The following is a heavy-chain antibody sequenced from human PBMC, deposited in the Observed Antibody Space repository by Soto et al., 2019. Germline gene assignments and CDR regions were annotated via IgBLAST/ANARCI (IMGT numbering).Heavy chain of an antibody. CDR3: ARTFWSGSRLDYYYMDV. Sequence: SETLSLTCTASGGSISSGGYYWSWIRQHPGKGLEWIGYIYYSGSTYYNPSLKSRVTISVDTSKNQFSLKLSSVTAADMAVYYCARTFWSGSRLDYYYMDVWGKGTTVTVSS. V-gene: IGHV4-31*03. D-gene: IGHD3-3*01. CDR1: GGSISSGGYY. J-gene: IGHJ6*03. CDR2: IYYSGST.